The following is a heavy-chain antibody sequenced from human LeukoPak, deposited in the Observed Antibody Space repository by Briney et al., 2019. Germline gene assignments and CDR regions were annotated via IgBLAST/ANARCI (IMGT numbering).Heavy chain of an antibody. J-gene: IGHJ4*02. D-gene: IGHD2-2*02. V-gene: IGHV4-59*12. CDR3: ARGRDIVVVPAAITPDYFDY. CDR2: IYYSGST. Sequence: SETLSLTCTVSGGSISSYYWSWIRQPPGKGLEWIGYIYYSGSTYYNPSLKSRVTISVDTSKNQFSLKLSSVTAADTAVYYCARGRDIVVVPAAITPDYFDYWGQGTLVTVSS. CDR1: GGSISSYY.